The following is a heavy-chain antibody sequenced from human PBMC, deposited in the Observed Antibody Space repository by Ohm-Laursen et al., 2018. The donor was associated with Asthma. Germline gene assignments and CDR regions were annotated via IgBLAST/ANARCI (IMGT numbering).Heavy chain of an antibody. V-gene: IGHV3-30-3*01. Sequence: SLRLSCTASGFTFSSYAMHWVRQAPGKGLEWVAVISYDGSNKYYADSVKGRFTISRDNSKNTLYLQMNSLRAEDTAVYYCARGTLAVAGTGFDYWGQGTLVTVSS. CDR3: ARGTLAVAGTGFDY. J-gene: IGHJ4*02. CDR2: ISYDGSNK. D-gene: IGHD6-19*01. CDR1: GFTFSSYA.